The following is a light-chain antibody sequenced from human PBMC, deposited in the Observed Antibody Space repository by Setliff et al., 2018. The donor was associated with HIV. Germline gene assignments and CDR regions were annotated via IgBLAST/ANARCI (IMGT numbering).Light chain of an antibody. Sequence: QSALTQPPSVSAAPGQKVTISCSGSSSNIGTNYASWYQHLPGTAPKLLIYDDNKRPSGIPDRFSGSKSGTSATLGITGLQTGDEAEYYCGSWDSSLSSYIFGPGTKVTVL. V-gene: IGLV1-51*01. J-gene: IGLJ1*01. CDR1: SSNIGTNY. CDR3: GSWDSSLSSYI. CDR2: DDN.